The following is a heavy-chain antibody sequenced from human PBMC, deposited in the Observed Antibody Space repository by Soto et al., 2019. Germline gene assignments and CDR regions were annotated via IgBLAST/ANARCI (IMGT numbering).Heavy chain of an antibody. J-gene: IGHJ4*02. D-gene: IGHD3-16*01. V-gene: IGHV3-30-3*01. CDR2: ISYDGSNK. CDR3: ATWGSIPGDY. Sequence: VGSLRLSCAASGFTFSSYAMHWVRQAPGKGLEWVAVISYDGSNKYYADSVKGRFTISRDNSKNTLYLQMNSLRAEDTAVYYCATWGSIPGDYWGQGTLVTVSS. CDR1: GFTFSSYA.